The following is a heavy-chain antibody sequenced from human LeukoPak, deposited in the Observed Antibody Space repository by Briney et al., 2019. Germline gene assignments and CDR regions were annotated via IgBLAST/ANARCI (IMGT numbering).Heavy chain of an antibody. J-gene: IGHJ4*02. CDR1: GGSXXSYY. D-gene: IGHD3-3*01. CDR3: ARSRFLEWFYFDY. CDR2: IYYSGST. V-gene: IGHV4-59*01. Sequence: SLXXXXSGGSXXSYYWSWIRQPPGKGLEWIGYIYYSGSTNYNPSLKSRVTISVDTSKNQFSLKLSSVTAADTAVYYCARSRFLEWFYFDYWGQGTLVTVSS.